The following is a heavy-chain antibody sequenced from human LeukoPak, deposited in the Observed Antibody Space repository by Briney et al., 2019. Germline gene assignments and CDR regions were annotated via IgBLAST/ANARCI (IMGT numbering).Heavy chain of an antibody. V-gene: IGHV4-59*08. CDR2: SYYCGST. Sequence: PSETLSLTCTVSGGAISSYYWGWIRQPPGRGLEWIGHSYYCGSTNYNPSLRSRVTISVDTSKNQLSLKLSSVTAADTAGYYCARLVMEQSTFDPWGQGTLVTVSS. CDR1: GGAISSYY. CDR3: ARLVMEQSTFDP. J-gene: IGHJ5*02. D-gene: IGHD3-16*02.